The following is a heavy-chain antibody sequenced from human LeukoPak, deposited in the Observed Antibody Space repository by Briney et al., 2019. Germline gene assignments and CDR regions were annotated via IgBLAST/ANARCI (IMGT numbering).Heavy chain of an antibody. J-gene: IGHJ4*02. CDR2: INKDGSDK. V-gene: IGHV3-7*01. D-gene: IGHD4-23*01. CDR3: ARDAGYGGNSDY. CDR1: GFTFNMYW. Sequence: GRSLRLSCAASGFTFNMYWMTWVRQAPGKGLESVAYINKDGSDKYYVDSVKGRFTVSRDNAKNSLYLQMNSLRAEDTAVYYCARDAGYGGNSDYWGQGTLVTVSS.